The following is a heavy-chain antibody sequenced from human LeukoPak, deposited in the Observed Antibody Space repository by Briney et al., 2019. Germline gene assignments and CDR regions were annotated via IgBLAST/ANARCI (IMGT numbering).Heavy chain of an antibody. D-gene: IGHD3-16*01. V-gene: IGHV4-59*01. CDR2: FHNSGTS. J-gene: IGHJ4*02. Sequence: PSETLSLTCPVSDDSISDYYRGWIRQPPGKGLEWIGYFHNSGTSTYNPSLKSRVTISADTSKNQFSLKLNSLTTADTAVYYCTRGAGWLIDYWGQGILVTVSS. CDR3: TRGAGWLIDY. CDR1: DDSISDYY.